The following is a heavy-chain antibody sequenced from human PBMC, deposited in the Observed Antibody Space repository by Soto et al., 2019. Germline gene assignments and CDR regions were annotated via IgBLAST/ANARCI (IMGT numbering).Heavy chain of an antibody. CDR1: GFTFSSYG. V-gene: IGHV3-33*01. CDR2: IWYDGSNK. CDR3: ARESTYYDFWSGYHSPPYYYYGMDV. J-gene: IGHJ6*02. Sequence: PGGSLRLSCAASGFTFSSYGMHWVRQAPGKGLEWVAVIWYDGSNKYYADSVKGRFTISRDNSKNTLYLQMNSLRAEDTAVYYCARESTYYDFWSGYHSPPYYYYGMDVWGQGXTVTVSS. D-gene: IGHD3-3*01.